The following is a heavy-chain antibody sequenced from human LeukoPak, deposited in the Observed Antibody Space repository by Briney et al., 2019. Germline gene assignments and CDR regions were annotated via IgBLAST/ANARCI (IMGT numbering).Heavy chain of an antibody. CDR1: GYTFTGYY. Sequence: ASLKVSCKTSGYTFTGYYMHWVRQAPGQGLEWMGWINPNSGGTSYAQKFQGRVTMTRDTSIRTVYMELSRLRSDDTAVYYCARLKSTISSGWFDPWGQETLVTVSS. CDR2: INPNSGGT. J-gene: IGHJ5*02. D-gene: IGHD6-6*01. V-gene: IGHV1-2*02. CDR3: ARLKSTISSGWFDP.